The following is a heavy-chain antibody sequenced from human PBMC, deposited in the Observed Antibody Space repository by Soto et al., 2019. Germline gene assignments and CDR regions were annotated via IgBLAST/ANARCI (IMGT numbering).Heavy chain of an antibody. D-gene: IGHD2-15*01. CDR2: IYYSGST. CDR1: GGSISSGDSY. V-gene: IGHV4-30-4*01. CDR3: ARKVVVIPGDGWFDP. J-gene: IGHJ5*02. Sequence: QVQLQESGPGLVKPSQTLSLTCTVSGGSISSGDSYGSWIRQPPGQGLEWIGYIYYSGSTYYNPSLKSRVTISVDTSNNQFSLKLSSVTAADTAVYYCARKVVVIPGDGWFDPLGQGTLVTVSS.